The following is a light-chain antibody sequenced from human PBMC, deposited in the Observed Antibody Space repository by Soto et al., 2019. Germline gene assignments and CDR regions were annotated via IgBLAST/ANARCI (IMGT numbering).Light chain of an antibody. V-gene: IGLV3-21*02. CDR2: FDS. Sequence: SYELTQPPSVSVAPGQTANFSCGGNNIESKSVHWYQQTPGQAPLLVIYFDSDRPSGIPERFSGSNSGNTATLTISRVEAGDEADYYCQVWDSSSDHVVFGGGTKLTVL. CDR1: NIESKS. J-gene: IGLJ2*01. CDR3: QVWDSSSDHVV.